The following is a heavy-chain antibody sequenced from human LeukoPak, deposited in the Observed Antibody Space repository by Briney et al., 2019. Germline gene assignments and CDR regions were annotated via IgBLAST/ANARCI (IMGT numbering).Heavy chain of an antibody. CDR1: GGSITSDY. CDR3: ARGRYGGYFDC. J-gene: IGHJ4*02. D-gene: IGHD4-23*01. V-gene: IGHV4-59*01. CDR2: IENSGRT. Sequence: PSETLSLTCIVSGGSITSDYWSWIRQPPGKGLEWIGYIENSGRTEYNPSLMSRITISVDTSKIQFSLMLSPVTAADTAVYYCARGRYGGYFDCWGQGTLVTVSS.